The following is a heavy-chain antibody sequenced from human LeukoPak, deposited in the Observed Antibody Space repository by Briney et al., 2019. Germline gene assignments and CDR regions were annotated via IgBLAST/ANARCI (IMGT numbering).Heavy chain of an antibody. D-gene: IGHD2-21*01. CDR1: SGSISNYY. J-gene: IGHJ4*02. CDR3: ASESRVLIGDGYYLDS. Sequence: SETLSLTCTVSSGSISNYYWSWIRQPAGKGLEWIGRIYTGRSTDYNPSLKSRVTMSVDTSNNQFSLKLTSVTAADTALYCASESRVLIGDGYYLDSWGPGTLVTVSS. CDR2: IYTGRST. V-gene: IGHV4-4*07.